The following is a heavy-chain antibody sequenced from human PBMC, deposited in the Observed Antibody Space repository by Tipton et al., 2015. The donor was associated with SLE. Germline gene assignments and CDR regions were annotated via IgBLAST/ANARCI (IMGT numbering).Heavy chain of an antibody. D-gene: IGHD4-23*01. CDR3: ARVGVVTPFDY. CDR2: IYYSGST. V-gene: IGHV4-61*01. J-gene: IGHJ4*02. CDR1: GGSVSSGSYY. Sequence: TLSLTCTVSGGSVSSGSYYWSWIRQPPGKGLEWIGNIYYSGSTNYNPSLKSRVTISVDTSKNQFSLKLSSVTAADTAVYYCARVGVVTPFDYWGQGTLVTVSS.